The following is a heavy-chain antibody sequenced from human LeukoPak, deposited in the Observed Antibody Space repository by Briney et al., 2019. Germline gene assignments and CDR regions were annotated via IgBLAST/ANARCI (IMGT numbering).Heavy chain of an antibody. Sequence: PSETLSLTCAVYGGSFSGYYWSWIRQPPGKGLEWIGEINHSGSTNYNPSLKSRVTISVDTSKNQFSLKLSSVTAADTAVYYCARDYCSGGSCYWVYYMDVWGKGTTVTVSS. J-gene: IGHJ6*03. CDR3: ARDYCSGGSCYWVYYMDV. CDR2: INHSGST. CDR1: GGSFSGYY. D-gene: IGHD2-15*01. V-gene: IGHV4-34*01.